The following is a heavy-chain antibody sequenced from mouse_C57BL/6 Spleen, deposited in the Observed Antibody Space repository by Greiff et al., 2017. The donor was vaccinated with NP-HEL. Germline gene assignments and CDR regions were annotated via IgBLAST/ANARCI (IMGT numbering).Heavy chain of an antibody. D-gene: IGHD1-1*01. J-gene: IGHJ2*01. CDR1: GYTFTDYE. CDR2: IDPETGGT. CDR3: TRRGGSSYFGD. V-gene: IGHV1-15*01. Sequence: QVQLQQSGAELVRPGASVTLSCKASGYTFTDYEMHWVKQTPVHGLEWIGAIDPETGGTAYNQKFKGKAILTADKSSSTAYMELRSLTSEDSAVYYCTRRGGSSYFGDWGQGTTLTVSS.